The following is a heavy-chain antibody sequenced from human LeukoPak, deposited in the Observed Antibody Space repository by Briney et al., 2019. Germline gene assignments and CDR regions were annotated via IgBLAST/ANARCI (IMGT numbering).Heavy chain of an antibody. CDR2: IYHSGST. D-gene: IGHD6-13*01. V-gene: IGHV4-30-2*01. J-gene: IGHJ6*03. CDR3: ARGQLDYYMDV. Sequence: PSETLSLTCTVSGGSISSGGYYWSWIRQPPGKGLEWIGYIYHSGSTYYNPSLKSRVTISVDRSKNRFSLKLSSVTAADTAVYYCARGQLDYYMDVWGKGTTVTVSS. CDR1: GGSISSGGYY.